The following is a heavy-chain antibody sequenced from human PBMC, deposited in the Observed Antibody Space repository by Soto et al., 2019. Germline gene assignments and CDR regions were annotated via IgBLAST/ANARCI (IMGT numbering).Heavy chain of an antibody. D-gene: IGHD3-22*01. CDR2: ILHIWST. CDR1: GVSISTTNW. V-gene: IGHV4-4*02. Sequence: VQLQSSGPGLVKPSGTLSLTCTVSGVSISTTNWWSWVRQSPGKGLEWIGEILHIWSTNYNPSLKSRVTISIYKSNNQFSLRLRSVTAADTAVYYCASGFDSDGLYNGGHPWGQGTLVSVSS. CDR3: ASGFDSDGLYNGGHP. J-gene: IGHJ5*02.